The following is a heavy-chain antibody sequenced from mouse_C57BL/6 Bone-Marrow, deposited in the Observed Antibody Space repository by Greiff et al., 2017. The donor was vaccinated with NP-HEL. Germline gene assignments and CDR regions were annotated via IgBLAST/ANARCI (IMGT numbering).Heavy chain of an antibody. CDR1: GFNIKNTY. Sequence: VQLQQSVAELVRPGASVKLSCTASGFNIKNTYMHWVKQRPEQGLEWIGRIDPANGNTKYAPKFQGKATITADTSSNTAYLQLSSLTSKDTAIDYCARGSYGNYEGDYFDYWGQGTTLTVSS. CDR3: ARGSYGNYEGDYFDY. CDR2: IDPANGNT. V-gene: IGHV14-3*01. D-gene: IGHD2-1*01. J-gene: IGHJ2*01.